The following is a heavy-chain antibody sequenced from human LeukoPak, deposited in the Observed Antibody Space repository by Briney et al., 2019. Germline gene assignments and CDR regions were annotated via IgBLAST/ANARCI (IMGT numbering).Heavy chain of an antibody. V-gene: IGHV3-30*18. D-gene: IGHD4-23*01. J-gene: IGHJ5*02. CDR3: AKDCRAVVRGIWFDP. CDR2: ISYDGSNK. Sequence: GRSLRLSCAASGFTFSSYGMHWVRQAPGKGLEWVAVISYDGSNKYYADSVKGRFTISRDNSKNTLYLQMNSLRAEDTAVYYCAKDCRAVVRGIWFDPWGQGTLVTVSS. CDR1: GFTFSSYG.